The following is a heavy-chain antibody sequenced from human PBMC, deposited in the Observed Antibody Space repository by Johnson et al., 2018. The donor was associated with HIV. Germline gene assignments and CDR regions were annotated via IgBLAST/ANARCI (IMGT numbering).Heavy chain of an antibody. V-gene: IGHV3-15*01. Sequence: EVQLVESGGGLVKPGGSLRLSCAASGFTFSDYYMDWVRQAPGKGLEWVGRIKSKSDGGTTDYAAPVEGRCTISRDDSKNTLSLQMNSLKTEDTVVYYCARDRTYHPMLGGVENAFDVWGQGTMVTVSS. CDR2: IKSKSDGGTT. D-gene: IGHD3-16*01. CDR1: GFTFSDYY. CDR3: ARDRTYHPMLGGVENAFDV. J-gene: IGHJ3*01.